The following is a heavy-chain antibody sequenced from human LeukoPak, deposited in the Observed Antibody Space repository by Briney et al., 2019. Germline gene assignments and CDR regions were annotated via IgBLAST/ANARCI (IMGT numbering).Heavy chain of an antibody. J-gene: IGHJ5*02. Sequence: GESLKISCKGSGYSFISYWISWVRQMPGKGLEWMGRIDPSDSYTNYSPSFQGHVTISADKSISTAYLQWSSLKASDTAMYYCARHPAGIAAAGTSWGQGTLVTVSS. D-gene: IGHD6-13*01. V-gene: IGHV5-10-1*01. CDR1: GYSFISYW. CDR3: ARHPAGIAAAGTS. CDR2: IDPSDSYT.